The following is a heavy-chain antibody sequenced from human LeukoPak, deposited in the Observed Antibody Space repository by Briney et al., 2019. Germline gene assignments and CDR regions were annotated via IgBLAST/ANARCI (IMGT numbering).Heavy chain of an antibody. D-gene: IGHD6-19*01. CDR3: AKDESEIAVAGYYYYYYYGMDV. Sequence: GGSLRLSCAASGFTFSSYAMSWVRQAPGKGLEWVSAISGSGGSTYYADSVKGRFTISRDNSKNTLYLQMNSQRAEDTAVYYCAKDESEIAVAGYYYYYYYGMDVWGQGTTVTVSS. CDR2: ISGSGGST. V-gene: IGHV3-23*01. J-gene: IGHJ6*02. CDR1: GFTFSSYA.